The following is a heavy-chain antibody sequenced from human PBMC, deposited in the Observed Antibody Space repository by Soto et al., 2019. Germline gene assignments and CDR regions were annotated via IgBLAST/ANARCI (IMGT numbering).Heavy chain of an antibody. Sequence: SETLSLTCTVSGGSISSYYWSWIRQPPGKGPEWFGYIYYSGSTNYNPSLKSRVTISVDTSKNQFSLKLSSVTAADTAVYYCARGGLVVTANYYYYLMDVWCQGTTDTVTS. CDR3: ARGGLVVTANYYYYLMDV. D-gene: IGHD2-21*02. V-gene: IGHV4-59*01. J-gene: IGHJ6*02. CDR2: IYYSGST. CDR1: GGSISSYY.